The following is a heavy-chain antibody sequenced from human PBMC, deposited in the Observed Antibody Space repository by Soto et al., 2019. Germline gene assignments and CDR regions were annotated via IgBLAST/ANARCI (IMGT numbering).Heavy chain of an antibody. CDR2: IWYDGSNK. J-gene: IGHJ4*02. Sequence: QVQLVESGGGVVQPGRSLRLSCAASGFTFSSYGMHWVRQAPGKGLEWVAVIWYDGSNKYYADSVKGRFTISRDNSKNTMYLQMNSLRAEDTAVYYGASPNKRESGSYYPYWGQGTLVTVSS. V-gene: IGHV3-33*01. CDR3: ASPNKRESGSYYPY. D-gene: IGHD1-26*01. CDR1: GFTFSSYG.